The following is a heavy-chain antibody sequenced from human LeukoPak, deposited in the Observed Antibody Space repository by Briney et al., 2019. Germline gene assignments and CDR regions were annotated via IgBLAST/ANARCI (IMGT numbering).Heavy chain of an antibody. CDR1: GFTFSSYG. CDR3: AKDRPDGQHHNWFDP. J-gene: IGHJ5*02. D-gene: IGHD2-21*01. V-gene: IGHV3-30*02. Sequence: GGSLRLSCAASGFTFSSYGMHWVRQAPGKRLEWVAFIRYDGSNKYYADSVKGRFTISRDNSKNTLYLQMNSLRAEDTAVYYCAKDRPDGQHHNWFDPWGQGTLVTVSS. CDR2: IRYDGSNK.